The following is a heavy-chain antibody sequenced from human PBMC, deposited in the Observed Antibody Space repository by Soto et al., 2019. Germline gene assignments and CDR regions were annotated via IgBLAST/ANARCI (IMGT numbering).Heavy chain of an antibody. CDR3: ARIYGGNLGYYYYGMDV. Sequence: PGGSLRLSCAASGFTVSSNYMSWVRQAPGKGLEWVSVIYSGGSTYYADSVKGRFTISRDNSKNTLYLQMNSLRAKDTAVYYCARIYGGNLGYYYYGMDVWGQGTTVTVSS. D-gene: IGHD2-21*02. CDR2: IYSGGST. J-gene: IGHJ6*02. V-gene: IGHV3-53*01. CDR1: GFTVSSNY.